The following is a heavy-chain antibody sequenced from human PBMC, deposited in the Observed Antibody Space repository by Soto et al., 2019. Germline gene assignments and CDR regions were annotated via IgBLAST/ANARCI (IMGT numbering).Heavy chain of an antibody. V-gene: IGHV3-9*01. Sequence: EVQLVESGGGLVQPGRSLRLSCAASGFTFDDYAMHWVRQAPGKGLEWVSGNSWNSGSIGYADSVKGRFTISRDNAQNSLYLQMNSLRAEDTALYYCAKGYITSGYYYYGMDVWGQGTTVTVSS. CDR1: GFTFDDYA. J-gene: IGHJ6*02. CDR2: NSWNSGSI. D-gene: IGHD6-6*01. CDR3: AKGYITSGYYYYGMDV.